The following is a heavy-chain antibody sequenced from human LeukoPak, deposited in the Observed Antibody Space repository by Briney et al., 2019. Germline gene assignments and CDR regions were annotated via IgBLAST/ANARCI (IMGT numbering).Heavy chain of an antibody. D-gene: IGHD2-21*01. Sequence: GGSLRLSCAVSGLPFSSYEMNWVRQAPGKGLEWVSLISSSGSTIYYADSVKGRFTISRDNAKNSLYLQMNSLRAEDTAVYYCARLFSTAHYWGQGTLVTVSS. CDR1: GLPFSSYE. J-gene: IGHJ4*02. V-gene: IGHV3-48*03. CDR2: ISSSGSTI. CDR3: ARLFSTAHY.